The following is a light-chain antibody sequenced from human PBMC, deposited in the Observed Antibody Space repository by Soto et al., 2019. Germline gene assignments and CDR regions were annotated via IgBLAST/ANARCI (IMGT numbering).Light chain of an antibody. V-gene: IGKV4-1*01. CDR1: QTVLFSSNSKNY. Sequence: DIVMTQSPDSLAVSLVERATIDCKSSQTVLFSSNSKNYLAWYQQKPGQPPKLLIYWASTRKSGVPDRFSGSGSGTDFTLTISSLQAEDVAVYYCHQYYTTPWTLGQGTKVDIK. CDR3: HQYYTTPWT. CDR2: WAS. J-gene: IGKJ1*01.